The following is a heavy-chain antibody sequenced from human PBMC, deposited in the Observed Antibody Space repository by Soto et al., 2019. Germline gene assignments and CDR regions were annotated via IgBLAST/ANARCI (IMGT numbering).Heavy chain of an antibody. CDR2: ISYDGSNK. Sequence: VGSLRLSCAASGFTFSSYGMHWVRQAPGKGLEWVAVISYDGSNKYYADSVKGRFTISRDNSKNTLYLQMNSLRAEDTAAYYCAKDLSCSGGSCLHYYYYGMDVWGQGTTVTVS. CDR3: AKDLSCSGGSCLHYYYYGMDV. D-gene: IGHD2-15*01. V-gene: IGHV3-30*18. CDR1: GFTFSSYG. J-gene: IGHJ6*02.